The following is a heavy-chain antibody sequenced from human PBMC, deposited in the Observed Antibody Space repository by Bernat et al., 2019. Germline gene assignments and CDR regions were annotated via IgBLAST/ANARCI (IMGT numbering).Heavy chain of an antibody. V-gene: IGHV3-23*01. CDR1: GFTFSTYA. Sequence: EVQLLESGGGLVQPGGSLRLSCAASGFTFSTYAMTWVRQAPGKGLEWLSGVSNSGGKTYYADSVKGRFTIFRDNSKSTLHLQMISLRAEDSAVYYCAKGLGGNGIFYYYMDVWGKGTTVTVSS. J-gene: IGHJ6*03. D-gene: IGHD3-16*01. CDR2: VSNSGGKT. CDR3: AKGLGGNGIFYYYMDV.